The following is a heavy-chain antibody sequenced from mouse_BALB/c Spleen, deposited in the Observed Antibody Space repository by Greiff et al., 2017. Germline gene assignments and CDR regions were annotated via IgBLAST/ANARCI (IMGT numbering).Heavy chain of an antibody. J-gene: IGHJ3*01. D-gene: IGHD2-1*01. CDR2: IDPANGNT. Sequence: EVKLMESGAELVKPGASVKLSCTASGFNIKDTYMHWVKQRPEQGLEWIGRIDPANGNTKYDPKFQGKATITADTSSNTAYLQLSSLTSEDTAVYYCASEGYGNYLAYWGQGTLVTVSA. CDR1: GFNIKDTY. CDR3: ASEGYGNYLAY. V-gene: IGHV14-3*02.